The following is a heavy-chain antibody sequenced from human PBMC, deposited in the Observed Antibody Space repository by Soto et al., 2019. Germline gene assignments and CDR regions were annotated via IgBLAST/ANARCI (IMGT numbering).Heavy chain of an antibody. CDR1: GFTVSSNY. CDR3: AAAYGTGYYSHYYGMDV. V-gene: IGHV3-53*01. Sequence: GGSLRISCAASGFTVSSNYMSWVRQAPGKGLEWVSVIYSGGSTYYADSVKGRFTISRDNSKNTLYLQMNSLRAEDTAVYYCAAAYGTGYYSHYYGMDVWGQGTTVTVSS. CDR2: IYSGGST. J-gene: IGHJ6*02. D-gene: IGHD3-9*01.